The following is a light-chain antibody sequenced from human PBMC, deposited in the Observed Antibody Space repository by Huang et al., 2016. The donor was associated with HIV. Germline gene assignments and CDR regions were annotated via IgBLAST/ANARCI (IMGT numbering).Light chain of an antibody. CDR2: GAS. J-gene: IGKJ2*01. CDR3: QQSYSIPYT. CDR1: QSISNY. Sequence: DIQMTQSPSSLSASEGDRVTITCRASQSISNYLNWYQQQPGKAPYLLIYGASSLQGGVASRFSGNGSGTDFTLTISTLQPEDFATCYCQQSYSIPYTFGRGTKLEIK. V-gene: IGKV1-39*01.